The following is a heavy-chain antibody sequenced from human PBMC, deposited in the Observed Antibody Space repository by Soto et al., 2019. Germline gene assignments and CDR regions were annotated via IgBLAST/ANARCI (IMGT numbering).Heavy chain of an antibody. D-gene: IGHD4-4*01. CDR2: IIPIFGAA. Sequence: SVKVSCKASGGTFSSYAISWVRQAPGQGLEWMGGIIPIFGAANYAQKFPGRVTITADESTSTAYMELSSLRSEDTAVYDCAVTTVTSIGYYYGMGVWGQGATVTVSS. V-gene: IGHV1-69*13. CDR1: GGTFSSYA. CDR3: AVTTVTSIGYYYGMGV. J-gene: IGHJ6*02.